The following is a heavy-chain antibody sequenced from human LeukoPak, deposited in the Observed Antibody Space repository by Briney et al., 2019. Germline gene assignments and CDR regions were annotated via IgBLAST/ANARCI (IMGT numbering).Heavy chain of an antibody. CDR1: GFTFSTSW. J-gene: IGHJ5*02. D-gene: IGHD4-11*01. CDR2: IKHDGSEK. V-gene: IGHV3-7*01. Sequence: GGSLRPSCAASGFTFSTSWMSWVRQAPGKGLEWVANIKHDGSEKYYVDSVKGRFTISRDNARNSLYLQMNSLRAEDTAVYYCARASYSPNWFDPWGQGTLVTVSS. CDR3: ARASYSPNWFDP.